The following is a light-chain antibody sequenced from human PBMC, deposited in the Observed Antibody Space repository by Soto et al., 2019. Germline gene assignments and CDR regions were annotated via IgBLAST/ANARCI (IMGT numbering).Light chain of an antibody. V-gene: IGLV1-40*01. CDR2: GNS. Sequence: QSVLTHPPSVSGAPGQRVTISCTGSSSNIGAGYDVHWYQQLPGTAPKLLIYGNSNRPSGVPDRFSGYKSGDTASLTISGLQAEDEADYYCSSYRSRNTLVVFGTGTKVTVL. CDR3: SSYRSRNTLVV. J-gene: IGLJ1*01. CDR1: SSNIGAGYD.